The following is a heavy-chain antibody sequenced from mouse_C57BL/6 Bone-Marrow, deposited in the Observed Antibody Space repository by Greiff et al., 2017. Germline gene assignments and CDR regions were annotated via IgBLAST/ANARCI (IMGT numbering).Heavy chain of an antibody. CDR3: ERQIYYFDY. CDR2: IYPGDGDT. V-gene: IGHV1-82*01. J-gene: IGHJ2*01. CDR1: GYAFSSSW. Sequence: QVQLQQSGPELVKPGASVKISCKASGYAFSSSWMNWVKQRPGKGLEWIGRIYPGDGDTNYNGKFKGKAKLTADKSSSTAYMQLSSLTSEDSAVYFCERQIYYFDYWGQGTTLTVSS.